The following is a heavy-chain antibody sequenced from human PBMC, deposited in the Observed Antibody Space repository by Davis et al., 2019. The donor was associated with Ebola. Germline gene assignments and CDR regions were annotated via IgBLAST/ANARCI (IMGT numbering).Heavy chain of an antibody. J-gene: IGHJ4*02. CDR1: GFSVSSNY. D-gene: IGHD3-3*01. CDR2: IYSRGTT. Sequence: PSETLSLTCAASGFSVSSNYMSWVRQAPGKGLEWVSVIYSRGTTYYADSVKGRFTISRDNSKNTLYLQMNSLRAEDTAVYYCARDRFPYDFWSGYPGPFDYWGQGTLVTVSS. V-gene: IGHV3-53*05. CDR3: ARDRFPYDFWSGYPGPFDY.